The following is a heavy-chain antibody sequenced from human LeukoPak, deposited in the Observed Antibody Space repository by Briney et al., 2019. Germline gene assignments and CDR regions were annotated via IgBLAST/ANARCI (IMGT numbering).Heavy chain of an antibody. CDR1: GYTFIDYY. V-gene: IGHV1-2*06. D-gene: IGHD1-26*01. CDR3: ARGRVGATDY. J-gene: IGHJ4*02. CDR2: INPNSGGT. Sequence: GASVKVSCKASGYTFIDYYIHWVRQAPGQGLEWMGRINPNSGGTNYAQKFQGRVTMTRDTSISTAYMEVSRLTSNDTAVYYCARGRVGATDYWGQGTLVTVSS.